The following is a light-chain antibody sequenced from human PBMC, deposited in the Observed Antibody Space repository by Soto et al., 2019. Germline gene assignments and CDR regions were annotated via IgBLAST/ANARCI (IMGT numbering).Light chain of an antibody. Sequence: QSALTQPASVSGSPGQSITISCTGTSSDVGGYNSVSWYQQHPGKAPKLMIYEVSNRPSGVSNRFPGSKSGNTASLTISGLQAEDEADYYCSSYTTSSTLLYVFGTGTKLTVL. V-gene: IGLV2-14*01. CDR3: SSYTTSSTLLYV. CDR2: EVS. CDR1: SSDVGGYNS. J-gene: IGLJ1*01.